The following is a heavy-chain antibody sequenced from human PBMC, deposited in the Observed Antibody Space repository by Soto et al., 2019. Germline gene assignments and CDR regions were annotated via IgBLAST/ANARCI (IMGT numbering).Heavy chain of an antibody. Sequence: KGLEWVSYISSSGSTIYYADSVKGRFTISRDNAKNSLYLQMNSLRAEDTAVFFFQAEDGIRDVRSVSAFLLNRSSDL. D-gene: IGHD3-10*02. CDR3: QAEDGIRDVRSVSAFLLNRSSDL. J-gene: IGHJ2*01. CDR2: ISSSGSTI. V-gene: IGHV3-11*01.